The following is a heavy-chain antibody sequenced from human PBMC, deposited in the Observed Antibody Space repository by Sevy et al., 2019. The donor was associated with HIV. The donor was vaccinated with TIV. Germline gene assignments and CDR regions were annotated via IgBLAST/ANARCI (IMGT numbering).Heavy chain of an antibody. J-gene: IGHJ6*03. CDR2: ISAYNGNT. Sequence: ASVKVSCKASGYTFTSYGISWVRQAPGQGLEWMGWISAYNGNTNYAQKLQGRVTMTTDTSTSTAYMELRSLRSDDTAVYYCARDFFRGYQEPPYYYYMDVWGKGTTVTVSS. V-gene: IGHV1-18*04. CDR3: ARDFFRGYQEPPYYYYMDV. D-gene: IGHD3-3*01. CDR1: GYTFTSYG.